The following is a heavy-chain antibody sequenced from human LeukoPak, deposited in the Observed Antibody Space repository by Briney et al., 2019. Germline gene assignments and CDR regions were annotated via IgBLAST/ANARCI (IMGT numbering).Heavy chain of an antibody. CDR3: VSPRGFSYGYFDY. D-gene: IGHD5-18*01. V-gene: IGHV4-39*01. CDR1: GGSISSSSAY. CDR2: IYYSKNT. J-gene: IGHJ4*02. Sequence: SETLSLTCTVSGGSISSSSAYWGWIRQPPGKGLEWIGSIYYSKNTYYNPSLKSRVTISADTSKNQFSLTLGSVSATDTAVYYCVSPRGFSYGYFDYWGQGTIVTVSS.